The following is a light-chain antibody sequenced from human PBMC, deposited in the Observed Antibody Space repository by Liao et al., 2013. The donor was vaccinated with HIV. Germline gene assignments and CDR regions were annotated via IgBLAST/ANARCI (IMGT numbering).Light chain of an antibody. CDR1: NLGNKF. J-gene: IGLJ2*01. CDR2: QDS. CDR3: QAWDSSTAVV. Sequence: SYELTQPPSVSVSPGQTATITCSGDNLGNKFVCWYQQRPGQSPVVVIYQDSKRPSGIPERFSGSNSGNTATLTISGTQAMDEADYYCQAWDSSTAVVFGGGTKLTVL. V-gene: IGLV3-1*01.